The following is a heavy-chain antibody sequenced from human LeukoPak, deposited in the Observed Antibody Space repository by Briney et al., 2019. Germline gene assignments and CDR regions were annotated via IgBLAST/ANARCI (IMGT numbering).Heavy chain of an antibody. Sequence: PSETLSLTCAVYGGSFSGYYWSWIRQPPGKGLEWIGEINHSGSTNCNPSLKSRVTISVDTSKNQFSLKLSSVTAADTAVYYCARVMRHYDSGGYYYSAFDIWGQGTMVTVSA. D-gene: IGHD3-22*01. CDR1: GGSFSGYY. CDR3: ARVMRHYDSGGYYYSAFDI. CDR2: INHSGST. V-gene: IGHV4-34*01. J-gene: IGHJ3*02.